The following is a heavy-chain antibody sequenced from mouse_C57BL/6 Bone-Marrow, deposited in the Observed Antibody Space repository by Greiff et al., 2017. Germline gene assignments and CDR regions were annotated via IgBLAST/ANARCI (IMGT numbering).Heavy chain of an antibody. V-gene: IGHV5-4*01. Sequence: EVQRVESGGGLVKPGGSLKLSCAASGFTFSSYAMSWVRQTPEKRLEWVATISDGGSYTYYPDKVKGRFTITRNNAKNNLYLQMSHLKSEDTAMYYCARDSDPYYCGSGYFDCWGQGTTLTVSS. CDR2: ISDGGSYT. CDR3: ARDSDPYYCGSGYFDC. J-gene: IGHJ2*01. CDR1: GFTFSSYA. D-gene: IGHD1-1*01.